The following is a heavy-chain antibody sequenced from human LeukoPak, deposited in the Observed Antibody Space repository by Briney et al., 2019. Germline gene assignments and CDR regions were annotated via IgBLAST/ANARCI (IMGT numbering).Heavy chain of an antibody. J-gene: IGHJ4*02. Sequence: GGSLRLSCAASGFTFSSYAMSWVRQAPGKGLEWVANIKQDGSEKYYVDSVKGRFTISRDNAKNSLYLQMNSLRAEDTAVYYCARSPPYCGGDCTGYWGQGTLVTVSS. CDR3: ARSPPYCGGDCTGY. D-gene: IGHD2-21*02. CDR2: IKQDGSEK. V-gene: IGHV3-7*01. CDR1: GFTFSSYA.